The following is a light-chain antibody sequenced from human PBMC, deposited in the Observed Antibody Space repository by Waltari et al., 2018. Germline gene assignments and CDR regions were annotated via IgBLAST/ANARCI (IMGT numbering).Light chain of an antibody. CDR2: DAS. Sequence: IVLTQSPGTLSLSPGERATLSCRASQSVSSSYLAWYQQKPGQAPRLLIYDASGRATGIPDRFSGSGSGTDFTLTISRLEPEDFAVYYCQQYGSSPFTFGQGTKLQIK. J-gene: IGKJ2*01. CDR1: QSVSSSY. CDR3: QQYGSSPFT. V-gene: IGKV3-20*01.